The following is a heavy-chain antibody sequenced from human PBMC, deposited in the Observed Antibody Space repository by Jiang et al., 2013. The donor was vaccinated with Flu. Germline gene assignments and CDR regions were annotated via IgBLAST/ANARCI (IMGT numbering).Heavy chain of an antibody. CDR1: GGSISSSSYY. J-gene: IGHJ3*02. CDR3: ARGHWEWDLQGNAFDI. D-gene: IGHD1-26*01. Sequence: LLKPSETLSLTCTVSGGSISSSSYYWGWIRQPPGKGLEWIGSIYYSGSTYYNPSLKSRVTISVDTSKNQFSLKLSSVTAADTAVYYCARGHWEWDLQGNAFDIWGQGTMVTVSS. V-gene: IGHV4-39*01. CDR2: IYYSGST.